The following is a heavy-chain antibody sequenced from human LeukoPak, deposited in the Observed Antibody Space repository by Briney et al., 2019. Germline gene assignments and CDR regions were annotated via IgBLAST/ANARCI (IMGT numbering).Heavy chain of an antibody. J-gene: IGHJ4*02. D-gene: IGHD3-10*01. CDR1: GFTFDDYA. Sequence: GGSLRLSCAASGFTFDDYAMHWVRQAPGKGLEWVSGISWNSGSIGYADSVKGRFTISRDNAKNSLYLQMNSLRAEDTAVYYCTSRIWFGELSSVDYWGQGTLVTVSS. V-gene: IGHV3-9*01. CDR2: ISWNSGSI. CDR3: TSRIWFGELSSVDY.